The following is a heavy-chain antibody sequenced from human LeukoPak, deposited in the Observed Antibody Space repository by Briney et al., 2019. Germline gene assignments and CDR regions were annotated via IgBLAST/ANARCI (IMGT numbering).Heavy chain of an antibody. J-gene: IGHJ5*02. CDR2: ISGGGGST. CDR3: AKGSGINHYHWIDP. V-gene: IGHV3-23*01. Sequence: GGSLRLSCAASEFTFSNYAMNWVRQAPGKGLGWVSGISGGGGSTYYADSVKGRFTISRDNSNNTLYLQMDSLRAEDTALYYCAKGSGINHYHWIDPWGQGTLVIVSS. CDR1: EFTFSNYA. D-gene: IGHD1-14*01.